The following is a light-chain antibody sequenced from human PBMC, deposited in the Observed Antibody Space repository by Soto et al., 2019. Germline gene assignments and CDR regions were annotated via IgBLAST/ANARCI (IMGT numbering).Light chain of an antibody. V-gene: IGLV3-1*01. CDR1: KLGDKY. J-gene: IGLJ2*01. Sequence: YELTQPPSVSVSPGQTASISCSGYKLGDKYACWYQQKPGQSPVLVIYQDSKRPSGIPERFSGSNSGNTATLTISGTQAMDEADYYCQAWDSSTVVFGGGTKLTVL. CDR3: QAWDSSTVV. CDR2: QDS.